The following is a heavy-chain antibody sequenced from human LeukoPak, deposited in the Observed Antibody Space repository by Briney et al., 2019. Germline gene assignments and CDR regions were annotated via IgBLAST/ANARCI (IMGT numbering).Heavy chain of an antibody. V-gene: IGHV4-34*01. CDR2: INHSGST. J-gene: IGHJ4*02. Sequence: SETLSLTCAVYGGSVSGYYWSWIRQPPGKGLEWIGEINHSGSTNYNPSLKSRVTISVDKSNNQFSLKLSSVTAADTAVYYCARNKESNSWYPVFDYWGQGTLVTVSS. D-gene: IGHD6-13*01. CDR3: ARNKESNSWYPVFDY. CDR1: GGSVSGYY.